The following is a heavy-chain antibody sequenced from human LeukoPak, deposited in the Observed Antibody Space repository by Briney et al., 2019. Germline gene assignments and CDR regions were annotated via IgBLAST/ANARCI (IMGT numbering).Heavy chain of an antibody. J-gene: IGHJ5*02. CDR2: INHSGST. CDR1: GGSLSGYY. CDR3: ARRGPRGGLQLNWFDP. V-gene: IGHV4-34*01. Sequence: PSETLSLTCAVYGGSLSGYYWSWIRQPPGKGLEWIGEINHSGSTNYNPSLKSRVTISVDTSKNQFSLKLSSVTAADTAVYYCARRGPRGGLQLNWFDPWGQGTLVTVSS. D-gene: IGHD5-24*01.